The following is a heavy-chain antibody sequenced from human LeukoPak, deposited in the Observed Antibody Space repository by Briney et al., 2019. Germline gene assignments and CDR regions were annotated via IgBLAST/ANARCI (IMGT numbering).Heavy chain of an antibody. J-gene: IGHJ4*02. D-gene: IGHD1-26*01. V-gene: IGHV1-2*02. CDR1: GYTFTGYY. CDR3: ANFGKLGATGRRAGDY. Sequence: ASVKVSCKASGYTFTGYYMHWVRQAPGQGLEWMGWINPNSGGTNYAQKFQGRVTMTRDTSISTAYMELSRLRSDDTAVYYCANFGKLGATGRRAGDYWGQGTLVTVSS. CDR2: INPNSGGT.